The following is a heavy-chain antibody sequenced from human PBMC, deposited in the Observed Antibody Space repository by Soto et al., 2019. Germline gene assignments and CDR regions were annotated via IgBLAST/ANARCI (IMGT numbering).Heavy chain of an antibody. CDR1: GFNFRNYA. CDR3: ARAHTMMILDRFDP. Sequence: GRSLRLSCAAPGFNFRNYAIYWVRQAPGKGLEWLAVIWFDGSKKYYAASVKGRFTISSDNSKISVYLDMNCLTADDLGVFYFARAHTMMILDRFDPWGHGTLVPVSS. J-gene: IGHJ5*02. D-gene: IGHD3-22*01. V-gene: IGHV3-33*01. CDR2: IWFDGSKK.